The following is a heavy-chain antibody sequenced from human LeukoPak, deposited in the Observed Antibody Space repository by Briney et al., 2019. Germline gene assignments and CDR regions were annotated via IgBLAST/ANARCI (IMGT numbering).Heavy chain of an antibody. D-gene: IGHD1-14*01. Sequence: SGPTLVKPTQTLTLTCTFSGFSLSSSGVGVGWFRQPPGKALEWLALIYWNDDKRYSPSLKSRLIITKDTSKNQVVLTMTNMDPVDTATYYCAHRLSVATGDYMDVWGKGTTVTVSS. V-gene: IGHV2-5*01. CDR2: IYWNDDK. J-gene: IGHJ6*03. CDR3: AHRLSVATGDYMDV. CDR1: GFSLSSSGVG.